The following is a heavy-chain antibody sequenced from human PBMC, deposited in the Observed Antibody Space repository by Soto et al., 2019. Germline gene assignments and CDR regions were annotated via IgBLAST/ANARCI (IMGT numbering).Heavy chain of an antibody. V-gene: IGHV1-69*13. J-gene: IGHJ4*02. CDR3: AREAYGDYADYFDY. CDR2: IIPIFGTA. CDR1: GGTFSSYA. D-gene: IGHD4-17*01. Sequence: SVKVSCKASGGTFSSYAISWVRQAPGQGLEWMGGIIPIFGTANYAQKFQGRVTITADESTSTAYMELSSLRSEDTAVYYCAREAYGDYADYFDYWGQGTLVTVSS.